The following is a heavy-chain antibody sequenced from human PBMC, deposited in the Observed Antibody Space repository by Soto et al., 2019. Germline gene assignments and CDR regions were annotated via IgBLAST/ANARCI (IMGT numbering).Heavy chain of an antibody. V-gene: IGHV1-18*04. CDR1: GYTFPNFG. D-gene: IGHD3-9*01. Sequence: QVQLVQSGAEVKKPGASVKVSCKASGYTFPNFGISWVRQAPGQGLEWLGWISTDNGDTKYAQKIQARVTLPTDTATTTLYIELTRLRPDDTAVYYCTRDAKYHHILSGYFVNDHWGQGTLVTVSS. CDR2: ISTDNGDT. J-gene: IGHJ4*02. CDR3: TRDAKYHHILSGYFVNDH.